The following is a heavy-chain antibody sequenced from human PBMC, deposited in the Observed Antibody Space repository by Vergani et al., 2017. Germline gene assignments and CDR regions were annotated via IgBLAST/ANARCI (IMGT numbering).Heavy chain of an antibody. J-gene: IGHJ6*03. CDR2: IIPIFGTA. V-gene: IGHV1-69*01. Sequence: QVQLVQSGAEVKKPGSSVKVSCKASGGTFSSYAISWVRQAPGQGLEWMGGIIPIFGTANYAQKFQGRVTITADESTSTAYMELSSLGSEDTAVYYCASIPRGRAGSYYYYMDGWGKGTTVTVSS. D-gene: IGHD3-10*01. CDR1: GGTFSSYA. CDR3: ASIPRGRAGSYYYYMDG.